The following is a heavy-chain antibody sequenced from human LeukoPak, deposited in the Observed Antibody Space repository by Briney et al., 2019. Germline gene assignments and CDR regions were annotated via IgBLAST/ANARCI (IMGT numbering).Heavy chain of an antibody. CDR3: ARHGAYCGGDCKRGYFDL. J-gene: IGHJ2*01. D-gene: IGHD2-21*02. V-gene: IGHV4-59*08. Sequence: SSETLSLTCAVYGGSFSGYYWSWIRQPPGKGLEWIAYTYYSGDTNYNPSLKSRVTISMDTSKNQFSLKLSSVTAADTAVYYCARHGAYCGGDCKRGYFDLWGRGTLVTVSS. CDR2: TYYSGDT. CDR1: GGSFSGYY.